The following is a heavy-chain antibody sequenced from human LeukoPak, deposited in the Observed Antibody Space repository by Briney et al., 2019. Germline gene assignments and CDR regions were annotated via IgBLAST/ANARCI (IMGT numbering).Heavy chain of an antibody. CDR3: ARDMSLLWFGDPFDY. CDR2: ISSSSSVL. J-gene: IGHJ4*02. Sequence: GGSLRLSCAASGFTFNRYSMNWVRQAPGRGLEWISYISSSSSVLYYADSEKGRFTVSRDNARNSLYLQMNSLRDEDTAVYYCARDMSLLWFGDPFDYWGQGTLVTVSS. CDR1: GFTFNRYS. D-gene: IGHD3-10*01. V-gene: IGHV3-48*02.